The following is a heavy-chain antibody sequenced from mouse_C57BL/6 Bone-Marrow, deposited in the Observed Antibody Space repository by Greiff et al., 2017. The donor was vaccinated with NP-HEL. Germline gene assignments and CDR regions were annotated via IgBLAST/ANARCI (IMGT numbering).Heavy chain of an antibody. J-gene: IGHJ4*01. Sequence: EVKLMESGGGLVQPGGSLSLSCAASGFTFTDYYMSWVRQPPGKALEWLGFIRNKANGYTTEYSASVKGRFTISRDNSQSILYLQMNALRAEDSATYYGARSPIITTEKEENYYAMYYWGQETSVTVSS. CDR2: IRNKANGYTT. CDR3: ARSPIITTEKEENYYAMYY. D-gene: IGHD1-1*01. CDR1: GFTFTDYY. V-gene: IGHV7-3*01.